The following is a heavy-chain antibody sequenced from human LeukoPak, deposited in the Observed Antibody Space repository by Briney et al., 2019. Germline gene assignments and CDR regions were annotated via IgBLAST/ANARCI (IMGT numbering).Heavy chain of an antibody. D-gene: IGHD3-16*01. Sequence: GRSLRLSCAASGFTFDDYAMHWVRQAPGNGLEWVSGISWNSGSIGYADSVKGRFTISRDNAKNSLYLQMNSLRAEDTALYYCAKDKGAGGSYFKNWGQGTLVTVSS. CDR2: ISWNSGSI. CDR3: AKDKGAGGSYFKN. J-gene: IGHJ4*02. CDR1: GFTFDDYA. V-gene: IGHV3-9*01.